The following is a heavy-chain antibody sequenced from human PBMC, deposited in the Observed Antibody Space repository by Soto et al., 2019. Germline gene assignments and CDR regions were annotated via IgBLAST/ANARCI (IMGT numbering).Heavy chain of an antibody. V-gene: IGHV3-23*01. CDR3: ARRGSGSSYDY. CDR1: GFTFSSYA. D-gene: IGHD1-26*01. CDR2: IGGSGDST. J-gene: IGHJ4*02. Sequence: EVQLLESGGGLVQPGGSLRLSCAASGFTFSSYAMRWVRQAPVKGLEGVSAIGGSGDSTYYADSVRGRFTISRDNSKNTLYLQMNSLRAEDTAVYYCARRGSGSSYDYWGQGTLVTVSS.